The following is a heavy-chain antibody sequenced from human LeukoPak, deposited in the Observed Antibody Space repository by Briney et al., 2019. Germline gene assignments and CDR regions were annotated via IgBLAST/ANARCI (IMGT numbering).Heavy chain of an antibody. CDR3: ARAYYYDSSGFDD. CDR1: GDSISSYY. V-gene: IGHV4-59*01. D-gene: IGHD3-22*01. J-gene: IGHJ4*02. CDR2: IYYSGST. Sequence: PSETLSLTCTVSGDSISSYYWSWIRQTPGKGLEWIGYIYYSGSTNYNPSLKSRVTISVDTSKNQLSLKLSSVTAADTAVYYCARAYYYDSSGFDDWGQGTLVTVSS.